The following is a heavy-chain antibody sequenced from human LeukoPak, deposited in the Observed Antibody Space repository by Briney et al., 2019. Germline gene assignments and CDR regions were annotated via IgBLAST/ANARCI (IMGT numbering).Heavy chain of an antibody. Sequence: PSETLSLTCAVYGGSFSGYYWSWIRQPPGKGLEWIGGINHSGNTNYNSSLKSRITISVDTSKNQFSLKLSSVTAADTAVYSCARVNAGGGFDPWGQGTLVTVSS. V-gene: IGHV4-34*01. J-gene: IGHJ5*02. D-gene: IGHD1-26*01. CDR2: INHSGNT. CDR3: ARVNAGGGFDP. CDR1: GGSFSGYY.